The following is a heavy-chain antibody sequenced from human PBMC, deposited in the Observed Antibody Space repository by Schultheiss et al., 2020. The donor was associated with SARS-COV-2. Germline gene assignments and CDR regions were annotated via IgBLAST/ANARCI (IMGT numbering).Heavy chain of an antibody. CDR1: GFTFSSYW. CDR3: VRDGGTSGWYYYGMDV. Sequence: GGSLRLSCAASGFTFSSYWMHWVRQAPGTGPEWVANIKEDGRETYYVDSVKGRFTISEDISKNTLYLQMNSLRGEDTGVYYCVRDGGTSGWYYYGMDVWGQGTTVTVSS. D-gene: IGHD6-25*01. J-gene: IGHJ6*02. V-gene: IGHV3-7*01. CDR2: IKEDGRET.